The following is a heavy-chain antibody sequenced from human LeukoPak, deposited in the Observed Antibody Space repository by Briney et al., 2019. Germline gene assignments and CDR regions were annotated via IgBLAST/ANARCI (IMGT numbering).Heavy chain of an antibody. J-gene: IGHJ4*02. CDR3: ARGFGIQLWLDIDY. D-gene: IGHD5-18*01. CDR1: GFTFSSYA. CDR2: ISYDGGNK. Sequence: GGSLRLSCAASGFTFSSYAMHWVRQAPGKGLEWVAVISYDGGNKYYADSVKGRFTISRDNSKNTLYLQMNSLRAEDTAVYYCARGFGIQLWLDIDYWGQGTLVTVSS. V-gene: IGHV3-30-3*01.